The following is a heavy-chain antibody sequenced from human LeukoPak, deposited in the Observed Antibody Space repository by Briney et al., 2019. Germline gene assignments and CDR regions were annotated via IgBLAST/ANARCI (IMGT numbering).Heavy chain of an antibody. CDR1: GFTFSSYS. Sequence: GGSLRLSCAASGFTFSSYSMNWVRQAPGKGLEGVSSISSSRSYIYYADSVKGRFTISRDNAKSSLYLQMNSLRAEDTAVYYCARDEQQLVNDAFDIWGQGTMVTVSS. V-gene: IGHV3-21*01. D-gene: IGHD6-13*01. CDR2: ISSSRSYI. J-gene: IGHJ3*02. CDR3: ARDEQQLVNDAFDI.